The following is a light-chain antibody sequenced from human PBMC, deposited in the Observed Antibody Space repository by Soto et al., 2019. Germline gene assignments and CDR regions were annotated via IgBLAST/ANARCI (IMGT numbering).Light chain of an antibody. Sequence: DIQMTQSPSSLSASVGDRVTVTCRASQSIKHYLNWYQQKPGKAPKLLIYATSTLLSGVPSRFSGSGSGTDFTLTISSLQPEDFATFYCQQTFGTPFTFGPGTKVDIK. CDR3: QQTFGTPFT. J-gene: IGKJ3*01. V-gene: IGKV1-39*01. CDR2: ATS. CDR1: QSIKHY.